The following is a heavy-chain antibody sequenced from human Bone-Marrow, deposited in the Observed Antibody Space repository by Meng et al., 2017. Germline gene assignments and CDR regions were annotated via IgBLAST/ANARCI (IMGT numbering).Heavy chain of an antibody. Sequence: GGSLRLSCAASGFTFSSYSMNWVRQAPGKGLEWVSVIYSGGSTYYADSVKGRFTISRDNSKNTLYLQMNSLRAEDTAVYYCAGEIAVAGTYFDYWGQGTLVTVSS. D-gene: IGHD6-19*01. CDR2: IYSGGST. CDR1: GFTFSSYS. J-gene: IGHJ4*02. CDR3: AGEIAVAGTYFDY. V-gene: IGHV3-66*02.